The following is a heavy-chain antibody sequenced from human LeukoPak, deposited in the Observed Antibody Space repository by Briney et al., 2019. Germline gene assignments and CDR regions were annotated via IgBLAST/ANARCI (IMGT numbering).Heavy chain of an antibody. CDR2: IRSKANSYAT. CDR1: GFTFSGSA. CDR3: AKDRGFLEWLFDY. V-gene: IGHV3-73*01. Sequence: PGGSLKLSCAASGFTFSGSAMHWVRQASGKGLEWVGRIRSKANSYATAYAASVKGRFTISRDDSKNTAYLQMNSLRAEDTAVYYCAKDRGFLEWLFDYWGQGTLVTVSS. D-gene: IGHD3-3*01. J-gene: IGHJ4*02.